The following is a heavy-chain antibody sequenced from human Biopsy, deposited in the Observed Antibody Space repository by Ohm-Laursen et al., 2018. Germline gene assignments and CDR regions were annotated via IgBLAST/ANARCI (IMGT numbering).Heavy chain of an antibody. D-gene: IGHD3-3*01. Sequence: ASLQISCKGSGYCFTNYWIGWVRQMPGKGLEWMGLIYPGDSDTRYSPSFQGQVTISVDKSISTAYVQWNSLKASDTAMYYCAKHGGLGDFWSGYPLAAFDIWGQGTMVTVSS. CDR3: AKHGGLGDFWSGYPLAAFDI. V-gene: IGHV5-51*01. J-gene: IGHJ3*02. CDR2: IYPGDSDT. CDR1: GYCFTNYW.